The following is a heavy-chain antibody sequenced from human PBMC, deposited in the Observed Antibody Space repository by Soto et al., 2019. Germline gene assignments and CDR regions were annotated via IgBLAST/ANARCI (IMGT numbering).Heavy chain of an antibody. D-gene: IGHD1-7*01. J-gene: IGHJ4*02. Sequence: QVQLQESGPGLVKPSGTLSLTCAVSSGSISSSNWWSWVRQPPGKGLEWIGEIYHSGSTNYNPSFRSRVTISVDKSKNQFSLNLNSVTAADTAVYYCTRQITGTNGFDYWGQGTLVTVSS. CDR3: TRQITGTNGFDY. V-gene: IGHV4-4*02. CDR2: IYHSGST. CDR1: SGSISSSNW.